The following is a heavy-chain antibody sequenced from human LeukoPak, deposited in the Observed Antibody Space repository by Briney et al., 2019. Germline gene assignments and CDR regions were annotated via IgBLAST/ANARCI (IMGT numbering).Heavy chain of an antibody. CDR1: GYTSTIYS. CDR3: ARDATRSFDYPLYGPIPIPYFFDS. Sequence: ASVKVSCKASGYTSTIYSMHWVRQAPGQGLEWMGIFNPGGSGTSYAQTFQGRITMTGDTSTSTVYMDLSRLTAEDTALYYCARDATRSFDYPLYGPIPIPYFFDSWGQGTLVTVSS. V-gene: IGHV1-46*01. J-gene: IGHJ4*02. D-gene: IGHD3-9*01. CDR2: FNPGGSGT.